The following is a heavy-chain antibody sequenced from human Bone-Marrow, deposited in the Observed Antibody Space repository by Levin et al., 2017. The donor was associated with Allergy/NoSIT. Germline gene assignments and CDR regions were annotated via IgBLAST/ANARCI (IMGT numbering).Heavy chain of an antibody. CDR1: GFTFSSYA. J-gene: IGHJ4*02. D-gene: IGHD2-15*01. CDR2: ISYDGSNK. V-gene: IGHV3-30*04. CDR3: ARGRVVAATELDY. Sequence: TGGSLRLSFAASGFTFSSYAMHWVRQAPGKGLEWVAVISYDGSNKYYADSVKGRFTISRDNSKNTLYLQMNSLRAEDTAVYYCARGRVVAATELDYWGQGTLVTVSS.